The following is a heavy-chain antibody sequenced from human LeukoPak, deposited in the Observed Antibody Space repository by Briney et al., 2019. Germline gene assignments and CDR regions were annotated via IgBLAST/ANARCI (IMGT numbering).Heavy chain of an antibody. Sequence: GGSLRLSCAASGFTFSSYAMSWVRQAPGEGLEWVSAISGSGGSTYYADSVKGRFTISRDNSKNTLYLQMNSLRAEDTAVYYCAKDKYSSGWETTGPFDYWGQGTLVTVSS. CDR1: GFTFSSYA. D-gene: IGHD6-19*01. J-gene: IGHJ4*02. CDR2: ISGSGGST. CDR3: AKDKYSSGWETTGPFDY. V-gene: IGHV3-23*01.